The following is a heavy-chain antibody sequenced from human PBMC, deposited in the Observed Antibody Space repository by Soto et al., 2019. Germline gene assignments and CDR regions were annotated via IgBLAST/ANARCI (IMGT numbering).Heavy chain of an antibody. J-gene: IGHJ3*02. V-gene: IGHV4-31*03. CDR1: GGSISSGGYY. CDR2: IYYSGST. D-gene: IGHD3-9*01. Sequence: QVQLQESGPGLVKPSQTLSLTCTVSGGSISSGGYYWSWIRQHPGKGLEWIGYIYYSGSTYYNPSLKSRVTISVDTSKNQFSLKLSSVTAADTAVYYWARAQTGYQPDAFDIWGQGTMVTVSS. CDR3: ARAQTGYQPDAFDI.